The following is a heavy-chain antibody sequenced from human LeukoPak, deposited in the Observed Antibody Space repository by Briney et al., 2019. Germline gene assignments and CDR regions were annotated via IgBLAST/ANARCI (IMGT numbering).Heavy chain of an antibody. CDR2: IYSGGST. J-gene: IGHJ3*02. CDR1: GFTFSSYA. CDR3: ASDGDYSSSGAFDI. Sequence: PGGSLRLSCAASGFTFSSYAMSWVRQAPGKGLEWVSVIYSGGSTYYADSVKGRFTISRDNSKNTLYLQMNSLRAEDTAVYYCASDGDYSSSGAFDIWGQGTMVTVSS. D-gene: IGHD6-6*01. V-gene: IGHV3-53*01.